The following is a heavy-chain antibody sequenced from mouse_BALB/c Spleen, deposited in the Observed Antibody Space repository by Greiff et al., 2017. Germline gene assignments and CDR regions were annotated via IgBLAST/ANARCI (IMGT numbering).Heavy chain of an antibody. CDR2: ISSGGST. V-gene: IGHV5-6-5*01. J-gene: IGHJ4*01. D-gene: IGHD1-1*01. CDR1: GFTFSSYA. CDR3: ARGYYYGSSPYAMDY. Sequence: EVKVVESGGGLVKPGGSLKLSCAASGFTFSSYAMSWVRQTPEKRLEWVASISSGGSTYYPDSVKGRFTISRDNARNILYLQMSSLRSEDTAMYYCARGYYYGSSPYAMDYWGQGTSVTVSS.